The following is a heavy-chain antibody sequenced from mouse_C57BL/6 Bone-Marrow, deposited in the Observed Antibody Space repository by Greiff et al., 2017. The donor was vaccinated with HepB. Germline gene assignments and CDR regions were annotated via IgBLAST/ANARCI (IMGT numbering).Heavy chain of an antibody. CDR2: IVPETGGT. J-gene: IGHJ3*01. CDR3: TSVRIHYAY. V-gene: IGHV1-15*01. Sequence: VQLQQSGAELVRPGASVTLSCKASGYTFTDYYMHWVKQTPVHGLEWIGAIVPETGGTDYNQKFKGKAILTADKSSSTAYMELSSLTSEDSAVYFCTSVRIHYAYWGQGTLVTVSA. CDR1: GYTFTDYY. D-gene: IGHD1-2*01.